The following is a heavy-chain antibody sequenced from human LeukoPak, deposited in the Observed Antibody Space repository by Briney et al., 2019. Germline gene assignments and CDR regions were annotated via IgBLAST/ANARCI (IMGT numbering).Heavy chain of an antibody. CDR2: ISGSGGST. Sequence: GGSLRLSCTASGFTFSSFAMSWVRQAPGKWLEWVSAISGSGGSTFYADSVKGRFTISRDNSKNTLFLQMNGLRAEDTAVYYCAKDRSCSGSSCNVGSWGQGTMVTVSS. J-gene: IGHJ3*01. V-gene: IGHV3-23*01. D-gene: IGHD2-2*01. CDR1: GFTFSSFA. CDR3: AKDRSCSGSSCNVGS.